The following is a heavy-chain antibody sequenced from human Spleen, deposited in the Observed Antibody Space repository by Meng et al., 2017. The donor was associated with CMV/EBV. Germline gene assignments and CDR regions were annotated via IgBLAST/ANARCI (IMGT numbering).Heavy chain of an antibody. Sequence: GESLKISCAASGFTFSSYAMSWVRQAPGKGLEWVSAISGSGGSIYYADSVKGRFTISRDNSKNTLYLQMNSLRAEDTAVYYCAKALRFLEDYYYGMDVWGQGTTVTVSS. CDR2: ISGSGGSI. J-gene: IGHJ6*02. CDR1: GFTFSSYA. V-gene: IGHV3-23*01. CDR3: AKALRFLEDYYYGMDV. D-gene: IGHD3-3*01.